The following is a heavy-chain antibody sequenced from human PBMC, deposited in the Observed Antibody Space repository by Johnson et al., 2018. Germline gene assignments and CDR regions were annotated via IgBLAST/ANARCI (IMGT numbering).Heavy chain of an antibody. Sequence: VQLLETGGGVVQPGRSLRLSCAASGFTFSSYAMHWVRQAPGKGLEWVAVISYDGSNKYYAASVKGRFTISRDNSKNTLYLKMNSLRAEDRAVYYCARASRHYYYGSGSSLDYWGQGTLVTVSS. D-gene: IGHD3-10*01. CDR2: ISYDGSNK. CDR1: GFTFSSYA. V-gene: IGHV3-30-3*01. J-gene: IGHJ4*02. CDR3: ARASRHYYYGSGSSLDY.